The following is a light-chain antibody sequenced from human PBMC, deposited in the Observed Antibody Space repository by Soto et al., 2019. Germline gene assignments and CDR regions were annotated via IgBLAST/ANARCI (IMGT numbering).Light chain of an antibody. CDR1: ALPKQY. J-gene: IGLJ2*01. V-gene: IGLV3-25*03. CDR2: KDS. Sequence: SYELTQPPSVSVSPGQTARIACSVDALPKQYAYWYQQKPGQAPVLVIYKDSERPSGIPERFSGSSSGTTVTLTISGVQAEDEADYYCQSADSSGTYPVFGGGTKVTVL. CDR3: QSADSSGTYPV.